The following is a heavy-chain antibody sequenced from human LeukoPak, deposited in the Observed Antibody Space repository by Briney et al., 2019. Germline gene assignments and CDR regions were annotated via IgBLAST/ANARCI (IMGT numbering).Heavy chain of an antibody. Sequence: SETLSLTCAVYGGSFSGYYWSWIRQPPGKGLEWIGEINHSGSTNYNPSLKSRVTISVDTSKNQFSLKLSSVTAADTAVYYCARDWGSSWERSSELDYMDVWGKGTTVTVSS. CDR2: INHSGST. D-gene: IGHD6-13*01. V-gene: IGHV4-34*01. CDR1: GGSFSGYY. J-gene: IGHJ6*03. CDR3: ARDWGSSWERSSELDYMDV.